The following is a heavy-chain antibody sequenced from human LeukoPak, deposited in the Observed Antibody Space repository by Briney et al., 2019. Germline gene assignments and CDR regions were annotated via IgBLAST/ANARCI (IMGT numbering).Heavy chain of an antibody. CDR1: GFTFSDFW. CDR2: IKHDGSVE. D-gene: IGHD1-20*01. Sequence: PGGSLRLSCVASGFTFSDFWMSWVRLAPGKGLDWVASIKHDGSVEYYVDSVKGRFTISRDNAKTSLYLQLNSLRVEDTAVYYCARWYTNNWRLDYWGQGTLVTVSS. CDR3: ARWYTNNWRLDY. J-gene: IGHJ4*02. V-gene: IGHV3-7*01.